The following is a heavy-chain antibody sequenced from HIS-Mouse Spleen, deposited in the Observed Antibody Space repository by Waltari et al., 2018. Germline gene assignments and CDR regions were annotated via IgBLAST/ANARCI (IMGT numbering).Heavy chain of an antibody. V-gene: IGHV1-2*02. CDR2: LNPSSGGT. Sequence: QVQLVQSGAEVKKPGASVKVSCKASGYTFTGYHMHVVRQAPGQGLEWMGWLNPSSGGTNYEQKFQGRVTMSRETSSSTAYMEVSRLRSDDTAVYYCARGTGTDAFDIWGQGTMVTVSS. D-gene: IGHD1-1*01. CDR3: ARGTGTDAFDI. J-gene: IGHJ3*02. CDR1: GYTFTGYH.